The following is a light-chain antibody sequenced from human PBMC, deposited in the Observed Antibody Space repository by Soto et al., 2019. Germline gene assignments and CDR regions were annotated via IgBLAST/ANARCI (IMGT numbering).Light chain of an antibody. V-gene: IGKV3-20*01. Sequence: EIVLTQSPGTLSLSPGERATLSCRASQSVSSTYLAWYQQKPGQAPRLIIYGASSRATGIPDRFSGSGSGTDFTLTISRLEPEDFAVYYCQKYGSLTSSTFGQGTKVKSN. J-gene: IGKJ1*01. CDR2: GAS. CDR3: QKYGSLTSST. CDR1: QSVSSTY.